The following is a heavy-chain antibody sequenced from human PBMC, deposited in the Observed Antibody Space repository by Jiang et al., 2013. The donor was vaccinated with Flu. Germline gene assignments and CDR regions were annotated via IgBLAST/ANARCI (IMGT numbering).Heavy chain of an antibody. D-gene: IGHD3-22*01. J-gene: IGHJ4*02. Sequence: LEWVAVISYDGSNKYYADSVKGRFTISRDNSKNTLYLQMNSLRAEDTAVYYCARDPPAYYYDSSGFDYWGQGTLVTVSS. CDR2: ISYDGSNK. CDR3: ARDPPAYYYDSSGFDY. V-gene: IGHV3-30-3*01.